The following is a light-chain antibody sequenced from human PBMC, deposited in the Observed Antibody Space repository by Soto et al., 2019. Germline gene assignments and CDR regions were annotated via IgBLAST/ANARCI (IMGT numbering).Light chain of an antibody. CDR2: GAS. V-gene: IGKV3-15*01. J-gene: IGKJ1*01. Sequence: EIVMTQSPATQSVSPGERATLSCRASQNSNSNLAWYQQKPGQAPRLLIYGASTRATGIPARFSGSGSGTEFTLTISSLQSEDFAVYYCQQYNNCWTFGQGTKVEIK. CDR1: QNSNSN. CDR3: QQYNNCWT.